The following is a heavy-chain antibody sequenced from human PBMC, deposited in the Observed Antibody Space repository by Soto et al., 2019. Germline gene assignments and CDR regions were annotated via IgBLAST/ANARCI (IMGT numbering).Heavy chain of an antibody. J-gene: IGHJ6*02. CDR2: IIPIFGTA. CDR1: GGTFSSYA. D-gene: IGHD6-13*01. CDR3: ASLIAAAGPPHSPRYYYGMDV. V-gene: IGHV1-69*12. Sequence: QVQLVQSGAEVKKPGSSVKVSCKASGGTFSSYAISWVRQAPGQGLEWMGGIIPIFGTADYAQKFQGRVTITADESTSTAYMELSSLRSEDTAVYYCASLIAAAGPPHSPRYYYGMDVWGQGTTVTVPS.